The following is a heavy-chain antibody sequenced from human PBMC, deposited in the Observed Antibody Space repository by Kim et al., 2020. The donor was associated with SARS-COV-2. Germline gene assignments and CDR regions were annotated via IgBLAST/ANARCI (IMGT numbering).Heavy chain of an antibody. CDR2: INPNSGGT. CDR3: AREPPVGSVWTTAEGGNVDY. J-gene: IGHJ4*02. Sequence: ASVKVSCKASGYTFTGYYMHWVRQAPGQGLEWMGRINPNSGGTNYAQKFQGRVTMTRDTSISTAYMELSRLRSDDTAVYYCAREPPVGSVWTTAEGGNVDYWGQGTLVTVSS. D-gene: IGHD4-4*01. V-gene: IGHV1-2*06. CDR1: GYTFTGYY.